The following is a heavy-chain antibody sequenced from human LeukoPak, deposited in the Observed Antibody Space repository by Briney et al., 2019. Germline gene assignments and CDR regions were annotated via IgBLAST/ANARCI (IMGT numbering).Heavy chain of an antibody. CDR3: ARAIRLSLDFWSGYFRYYYMDV. Sequence: GASVKVSCKASGYTFTSYGINWVRQAPGQGLEWMGWMNPNSGNTGYAQKFQGRVTITRNTSISTAYMELSSLRSEDTAVYYCARAIRLSLDFWSGYFRYYYMDVWGKGTTVTVSS. D-gene: IGHD3-3*01. V-gene: IGHV1-8*03. J-gene: IGHJ6*03. CDR1: GYTFTSYG. CDR2: MNPNSGNT.